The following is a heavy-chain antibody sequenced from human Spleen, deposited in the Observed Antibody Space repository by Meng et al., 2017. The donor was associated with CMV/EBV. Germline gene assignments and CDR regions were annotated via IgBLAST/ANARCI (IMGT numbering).Heavy chain of an antibody. CDR2: IYYSGST. V-gene: IGHV4-61*01. D-gene: IGHD3-10*01. J-gene: IGHJ6*02. Sequence: GSLRLSCTVSGGSVSSGSYYWSWIRQPPGKGLEWIGYIYYSGSTNYNPSLKSRVTISVDTSKNQFSLKLSSVTAADTAVYYCARVYGSGSYYYYYYGMDVRGQGTTVTVSS. CDR3: ARVYGSGSYYYYYYGMDV. CDR1: GGSVSSGSYY.